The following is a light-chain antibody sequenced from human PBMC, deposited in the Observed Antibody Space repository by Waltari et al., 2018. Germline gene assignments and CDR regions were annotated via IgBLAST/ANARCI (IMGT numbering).Light chain of an antibody. CDR2: RDN. CDR1: DIGSED. V-gene: IGLV3-21*01. J-gene: IGLJ2*01. Sequence: SYDLTQPPSASVSPGQTARITCGGGDIGSEDVTWYKQKPPQAPVLVIYRDNERPSGTPERISASKSGNTATLTISGAEAGDEADYYCQVWDISSDHPIFGGGTRLTVL. CDR3: QVWDISSDHPI.